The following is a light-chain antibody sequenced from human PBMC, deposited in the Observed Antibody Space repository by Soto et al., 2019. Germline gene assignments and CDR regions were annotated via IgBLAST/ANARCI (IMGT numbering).Light chain of an antibody. Sequence: QSVLTHPPSVSGAPGQRVTISCTGSSSNIGAGYDVHWYLQLPGTAPKLLIYGNTNRPSGVPDRFSGSKSGSSASLAITGLQAEDEADYYCQSHDSSLHASVFGTGTRSPS. J-gene: IGLJ1*01. V-gene: IGLV1-40*01. CDR3: QSHDSSLHASV. CDR2: GNT. CDR1: SSNIGAGYD.